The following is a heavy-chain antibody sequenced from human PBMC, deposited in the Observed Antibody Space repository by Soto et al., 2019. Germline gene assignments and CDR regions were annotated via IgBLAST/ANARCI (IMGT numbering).Heavy chain of an antibody. CDR2: IYYSGST. D-gene: IGHD6-13*01. Sequence: PSETLSLTCTVSGGSISSSSYYWGWIRQPPGKGLEWIGSIYYSGSTYYNPSLKSRVTISVDTSKNQFSLKLSSVTAADTAVYNCARDIAAAASLNGMDVWGQGTTVTVSS. CDR3: ARDIAAAASLNGMDV. CDR1: GGSISSSSYY. V-gene: IGHV4-39*01. J-gene: IGHJ6*02.